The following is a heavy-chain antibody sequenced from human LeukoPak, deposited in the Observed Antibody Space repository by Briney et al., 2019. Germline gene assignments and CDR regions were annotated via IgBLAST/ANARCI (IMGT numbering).Heavy chain of an antibody. CDR3: AKDALSGSYDSSGYLDY. Sequence: MPGGSLRLSCEASGFTFSSYNMIWVRQAPGKRLEWVSSITSSSSYVFYADSVKGRFTISRDNAKNSLYLQMNSLRAEDTALYYCAKDALSGSYDSSGYLDYWGQGTLVTVSS. D-gene: IGHD3-22*01. CDR1: GFTFSSYN. V-gene: IGHV3-21*04. CDR2: ITSSSSYV. J-gene: IGHJ4*02.